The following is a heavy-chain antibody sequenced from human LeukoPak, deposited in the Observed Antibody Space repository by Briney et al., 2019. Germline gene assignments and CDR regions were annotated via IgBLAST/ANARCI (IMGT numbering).Heavy chain of an antibody. D-gene: IGHD3-10*01. CDR1: GFTFSDYY. CDR2: ISSSSSYT. CDR3: ASLGRGVSDY. J-gene: IGHJ4*02. Sequence: GGSLRLSCAASGFTFSDYYMSWIRQAPGSGLEWVSYISSSSSYTNYADSVKGRFTISRDNAKNSLYLQMNSLRAEDTAVYYCASLGRGVSDYWGQGTLVTVSS. V-gene: IGHV3-11*03.